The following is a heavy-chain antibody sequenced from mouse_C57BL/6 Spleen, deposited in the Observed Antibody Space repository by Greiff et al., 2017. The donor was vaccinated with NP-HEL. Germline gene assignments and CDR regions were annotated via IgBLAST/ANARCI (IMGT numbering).Heavy chain of an antibody. CDR2: ISYSGST. V-gene: IGHV3-1*01. CDR3: ARDGGTPYFDV. J-gene: IGHJ1*03. CDR1: GYSITSGYD. Sequence: VQLQQSGPGMVKPSQSLSLTCTVTGYSITSGYDWHWIRHFPGNKLEWMGYISYSGSTNYNPSLKSRISITHDTSKNHFFLKLNSVTTEDTATYYCARDGGTPYFDVWGTGTTVTVSS. D-gene: IGHD2-14*01.